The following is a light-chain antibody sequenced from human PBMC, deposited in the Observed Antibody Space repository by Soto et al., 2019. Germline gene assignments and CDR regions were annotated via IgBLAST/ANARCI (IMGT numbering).Light chain of an antibody. CDR1: QSVSSN. Sequence: EEGMTQSPATLSVSPGERATLSCRASQSVSSNLAWYQQKPGQAPRLLIYGASTRATGIPARFSGSGSGTDFTLTISRLEPEDFAVYCCQQYGGSPVTFGQGTRLEIK. CDR3: QQYGGSPVT. J-gene: IGKJ5*01. V-gene: IGKV3-15*01. CDR2: GAS.